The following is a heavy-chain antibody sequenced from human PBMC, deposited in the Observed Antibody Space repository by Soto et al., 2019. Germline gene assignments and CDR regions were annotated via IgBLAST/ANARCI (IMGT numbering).Heavy chain of an antibody. J-gene: IGHJ6*02. D-gene: IGHD6-13*01. CDR2: IIPIFGTA. CDR1: GGTFGSYA. V-gene: IGHV1-69*01. CDR3: ARYKGAASGTAYYYYGMDV. Sequence: QVQLVQSGAEVKKPGSSVKVSCKASGGTFGSYAISWVRQAPGQGLEWMGGIIPIFGTANYAQKFQGRVTITADESTSTAYMEQSSLRSEDTAVYYCARYKGAASGTAYYYYGMDVWGQGTTVTVAS.